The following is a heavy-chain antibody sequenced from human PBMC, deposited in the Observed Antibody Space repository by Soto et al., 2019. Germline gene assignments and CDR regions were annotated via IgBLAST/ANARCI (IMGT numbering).Heavy chain of an antibody. Sequence: PGGSLRLCCAASGFTFSSYAMSWVRQAPGKGLEWVSAISGSGGSTYYADSVKGRFTISRDNSKNTLYLQMNSLRAEDTAVYYCAKDPNYDFWSGQYYFDYWGQGTLVTVSS. CDR3: AKDPNYDFWSGQYYFDY. J-gene: IGHJ4*02. D-gene: IGHD3-3*01. CDR2: ISGSGGST. V-gene: IGHV3-23*01. CDR1: GFTFSSYA.